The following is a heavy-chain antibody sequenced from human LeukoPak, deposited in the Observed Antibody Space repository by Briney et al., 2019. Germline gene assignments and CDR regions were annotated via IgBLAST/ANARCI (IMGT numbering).Heavy chain of an antibody. D-gene: IGHD4-23*01. V-gene: IGHV5-51*01. J-gene: IGHJ6*03. Sequence: GESLKISCKGSGYSFTSYWIGWVRQMPGKGLEWMGIIYPGDSDTRYSPSFQGQVTISADKSISTAYLQWSSLKASDTAVYYCARHSDGGDSFNYMDVWGKGTTVTVSS. CDR1: GYSFTSYW. CDR2: IYPGDSDT. CDR3: ARHSDGGDSFNYMDV.